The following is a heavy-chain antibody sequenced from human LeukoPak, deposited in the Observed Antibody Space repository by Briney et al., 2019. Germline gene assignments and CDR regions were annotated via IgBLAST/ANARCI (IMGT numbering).Heavy chain of an antibody. CDR1: GYTSTSYG. CDR2: ISAYNGNT. J-gene: IGHJ6*03. Sequence: ASVKVSCKASGYTSTSYGISWVRQAPGQGLEWMGWISAYNGNTNYAQKLQGRVTMTTDTSTSTAYMELRSLRSDDTAVYYCARLYGQGSSWPYYYYYYMDVWGKGTTVTVSS. V-gene: IGHV1-18*01. D-gene: IGHD6-13*01. CDR3: ARLYGQGSSWPYYYYYYMDV.